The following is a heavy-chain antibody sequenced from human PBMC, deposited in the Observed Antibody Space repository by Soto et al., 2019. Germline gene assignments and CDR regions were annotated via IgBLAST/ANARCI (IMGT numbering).Heavy chain of an antibody. V-gene: IGHV3-48*01. D-gene: IGHD2-15*01. CDR3: ARAARGYCSGGSCDYYYYYYYMDV. Sequence: GGSLSLSCQPSRFTYSKHTMNMIRQDPVKRMQKISYISSSSSTIYYADSVKGRFTISRDNAKTSLYLQMNSLRAEDTAVYYCARAARGYCSGGSCDYYYYYYYMDVWGKGTTVTVSS. J-gene: IGHJ6*03. CDR1: RFTYSKHT. CDR2: ISSSSSTI.